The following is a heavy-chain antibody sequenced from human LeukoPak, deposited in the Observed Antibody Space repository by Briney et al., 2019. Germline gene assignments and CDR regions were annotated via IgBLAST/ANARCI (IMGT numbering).Heavy chain of an antibody. CDR2: INPSGGST. Sequence: GASVKVSCKASGYTFTSYYMHWVRQAPGQGLEWMGIINPSGGSTSYAQKFQGRVTMTTDTSTSTAYMELRSLRSDDTAVYYCARESGSSSHYYYYMDVWGKGTTVTVSS. D-gene: IGHD6-6*01. J-gene: IGHJ6*03. CDR3: ARESGSSSHYYYYMDV. CDR1: GYTFTSYY. V-gene: IGHV1-46*01.